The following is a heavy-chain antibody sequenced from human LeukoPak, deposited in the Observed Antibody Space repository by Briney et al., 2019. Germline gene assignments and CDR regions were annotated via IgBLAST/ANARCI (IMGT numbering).Heavy chain of an antibody. J-gene: IGHJ5*02. Sequence: SETLSLTCTVSGGSISSYYWSWIRQPPGKGLEWIGYIYYSGSTNYNPSLKSRVTISVDTSKNQFSLKLSSVTAADTAVYYCARLPPTTDPWGQGTLVTVSS. V-gene: IGHV4-59*12. CDR3: ARLPPTTDP. D-gene: IGHD1-26*01. CDR2: IYYSGST. CDR1: GGSISSYY.